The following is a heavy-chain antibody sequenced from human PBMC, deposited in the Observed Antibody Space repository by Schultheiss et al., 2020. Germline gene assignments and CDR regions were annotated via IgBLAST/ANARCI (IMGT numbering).Heavy chain of an antibody. D-gene: IGHD3-3*01. J-gene: IGHJ6*03. V-gene: IGHV4-34*01. CDR2: ISYSGST. Sequence: SETLSLTCAVYGGSFSGYFWSWIRQPPGKGLEWIGSISYSGSTHYNPSLKSRVTISADTSKKQFSLKVRSVTAADTAVYYCARNDFWSGALGYYYMDVWGKGTTVNV. CDR1: GGSFSGYF. CDR3: ARNDFWSGALGYYYMDV.